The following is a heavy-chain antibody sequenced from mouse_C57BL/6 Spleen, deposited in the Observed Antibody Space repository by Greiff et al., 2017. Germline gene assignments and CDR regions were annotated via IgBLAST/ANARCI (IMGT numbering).Heavy chain of an antibody. CDR2: INPYNGDT. J-gene: IGHJ2*01. D-gene: IGHD1-1*01. Sequence: VQLQQSGPELVKPGASVKISCKASGYSFTGYFMNWVMQSHGKSLEWIGRINPYNGDTFYNQKFKGKATLTVDKSSSTAHMELRSLTSEDSAGYYCARENLLPRTNFDYWGQGTTLTVSS. CDR1: GYSFTGYF. V-gene: IGHV1-20*01. CDR3: ARENLLPRTNFDY.